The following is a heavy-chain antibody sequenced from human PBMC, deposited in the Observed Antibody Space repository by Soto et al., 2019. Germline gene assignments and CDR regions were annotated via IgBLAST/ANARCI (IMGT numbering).Heavy chain of an antibody. CDR3: ARGNVRRITIFGVAARYYYNGMDV. V-gene: IGHV1-69*13. Sequence: SVKVSCKASGNSFTTYYMHWVRQAPGQGLEWMGGIIPIFGTANYAQKFQGRVTITADESTSTAYMELSSLRSEDTAVYYCARGNVRRITIFGVAARYYYNGMDVWGQGTTVTVSS. CDR1: GNSFTTYY. J-gene: IGHJ6*02. CDR2: IIPIFGTA. D-gene: IGHD3-3*01.